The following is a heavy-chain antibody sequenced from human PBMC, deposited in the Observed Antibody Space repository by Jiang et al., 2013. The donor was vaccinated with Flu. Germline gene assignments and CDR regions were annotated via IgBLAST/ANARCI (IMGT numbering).Heavy chain of an antibody. Sequence: GLVKPSGTLSLTCAVSGGSISSSNWWSWVRQPPGKGLEWIGEIYHSGSTNYNPSLKSRVTISVDKSKNQFSLKLSSVTAADTAVYYCARKGLLGDYYYYYMDVWGKGTTVTVSS. D-gene: IGHD3-16*01. CDR1: GGSISSSNW. V-gene: IGHV4-4*02. J-gene: IGHJ6*03. CDR2: IYHSGST. CDR3: ARKGLLGDYYYYYMDV.